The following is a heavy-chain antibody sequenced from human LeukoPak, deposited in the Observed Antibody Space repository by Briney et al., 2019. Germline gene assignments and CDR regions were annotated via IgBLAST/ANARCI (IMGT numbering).Heavy chain of an antibody. Sequence: PGGSLRLSCAASGFTVSSYAMHWVRKAPGKGLEWVAFISSDGSKKYYADSVKGRFTISRDGSKNTLYLQMNSLRPEDTAVYYCARRGATGGSYYFEQWGQGTLVTVSS. CDR1: GFTVSSYA. J-gene: IGHJ4*02. CDR2: ISSDGSKK. D-gene: IGHD2-15*01. CDR3: ARRGATGGSYYFEQ. V-gene: IGHV3-30*04.